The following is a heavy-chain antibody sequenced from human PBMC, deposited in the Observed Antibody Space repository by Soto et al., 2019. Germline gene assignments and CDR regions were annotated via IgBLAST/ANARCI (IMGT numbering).Heavy chain of an antibody. D-gene: IGHD3-16*02. V-gene: IGHV4-39*01. CDR2: IYYNGST. J-gene: IGHJ5*02. CDR1: GGSINSISYS. CDR3: ARHRSRLRLGELSLGFDP. Sequence: SETLSLTCSVSGGSINSISYSWGWIRQPPGKGLEWIGSIYYNGSTYYNPSLKSRVTISVDTSKDQFSLKLSSVTAADTAVYYCARHRSRLRLGELSLGFDPWGQGTLVTVSS.